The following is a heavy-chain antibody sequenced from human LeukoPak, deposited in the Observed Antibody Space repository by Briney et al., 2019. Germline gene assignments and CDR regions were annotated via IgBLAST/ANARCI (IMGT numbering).Heavy chain of an antibody. J-gene: IGHJ4*02. Sequence: PGGSLRLSCAASGFTFSSYSMNWVRQAPGKGLEWVSPISSSSSYIYYADSVKGRFTISRDNSKNTLYLQMNSLRAEDTAVYYCAKEACSGGSCYCDYWGQGTLVTVSS. V-gene: IGHV3-21*04. CDR2: ISSSSSYI. CDR1: GFTFSSYS. CDR3: AKEACSGGSCYCDY. D-gene: IGHD2-15*01.